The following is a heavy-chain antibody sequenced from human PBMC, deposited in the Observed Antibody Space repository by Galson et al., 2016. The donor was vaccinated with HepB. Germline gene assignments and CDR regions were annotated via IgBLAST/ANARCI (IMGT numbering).Heavy chain of an antibody. Sequence: SLRLSCAASGFTFGDYAVSWFRQAPGKGLEWVGFIRSKAYGGTTEYAASVKGRLTISRDDSKSTAYQQMNSLKAEDTAVYYCTGELPPNIAMALFDYWGQGTLVTVSS. D-gene: IGHD5-18*01. CDR3: TGELPPNIAMALFDY. CDR1: GFTFGDYA. V-gene: IGHV3-49*03. J-gene: IGHJ4*02. CDR2: IRSKAYGGTT.